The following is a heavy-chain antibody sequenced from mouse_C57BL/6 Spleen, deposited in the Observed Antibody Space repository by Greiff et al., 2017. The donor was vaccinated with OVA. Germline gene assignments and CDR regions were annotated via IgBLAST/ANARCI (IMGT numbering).Heavy chain of an antibody. CDR1: GFTFSDYY. D-gene: IGHD4-1*01. CDR2: INYDGSST. CDR3: AREETGTGIDY. V-gene: IGHV5-16*01. J-gene: IGHJ2*01. Sequence: EVHLVESEGGLVQPGSSMKLSCTASGFTFSDYYMAWVRQVPEKGLEWVANINYDGSSTYYLDSLKSRFIISRDNAKNILYLQMSSLKSEDTATYYCAREETGTGIDYWGQGTTLTVSS.